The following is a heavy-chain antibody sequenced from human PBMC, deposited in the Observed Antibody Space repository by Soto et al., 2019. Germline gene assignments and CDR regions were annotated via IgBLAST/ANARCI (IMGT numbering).Heavy chain of an antibody. CDR2: IHPSGDT. CDR1: GYKFTTYF. Sequence: ASVKVSCKASGYKFTTYFIHWVRQAPGQGLEWMGMIHPSGDTGYAQKFRGRVTMTIDTSTTTAYMELRNLTSEDTAVYFSVRGYGTTSPCSGDFQFWGQGTLVTVSS. J-gene: IGHJ1*01. V-gene: IGHV1-46*01. CDR3: VRGYGTTSPCSGDFQF. D-gene: IGHD1-1*01.